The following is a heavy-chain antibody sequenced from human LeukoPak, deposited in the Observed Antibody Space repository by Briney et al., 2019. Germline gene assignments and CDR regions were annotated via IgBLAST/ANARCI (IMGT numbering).Heavy chain of an antibody. V-gene: IGHV3-23*01. Sequence: PGGSLRLSCADSGFTFSSYAMSWVRQAPGKGLEWVSAISGSGGSTYYADSVKARFTTSRDNSKNTLYLQMNSLRAEDTAVYYCAKSNYYGSEGYAFDIWGQGTMVTVSS. CDR2: ISGSGGST. J-gene: IGHJ3*02. D-gene: IGHD3-10*01. CDR1: GFTFSSYA. CDR3: AKSNYYGSEGYAFDI.